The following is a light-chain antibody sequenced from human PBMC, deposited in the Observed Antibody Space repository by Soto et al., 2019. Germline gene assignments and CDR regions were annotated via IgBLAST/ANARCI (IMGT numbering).Light chain of an antibody. CDR3: QQRSNWPPT. J-gene: IGKJ4*01. CDR2: DAS. V-gene: IGKV3-11*01. Sequence: EILLTQSPATLSLSPGEIATLSCRARQSVRSYLAWYQQKPGQAPRLLIYDASNRATGIPARFSGSGSGTDFNLTISSLEPEDFAFYYCQQRSNWPPTFGGGTKVEIK. CDR1: QSVRSY.